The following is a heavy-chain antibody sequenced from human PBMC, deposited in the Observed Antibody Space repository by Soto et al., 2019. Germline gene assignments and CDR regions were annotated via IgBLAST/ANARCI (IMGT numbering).Heavy chain of an antibody. CDR1: GFTVGDYA. Sequence: GGSLRLSCVASGFTVGDYAMHWVRQAPGKGLEWVSGISANGDNVDYADSVKGRFTVSRDNAKNSLFLQMNSLRPEDTALYYCAKDMKWGWMTTIHYFDSWAQGT. CDR3: AKDMKWGWMTTIHYFDS. V-gene: IGHV3-9*01. J-gene: IGHJ4*02. D-gene: IGHD4-17*01. CDR2: ISANGDNV.